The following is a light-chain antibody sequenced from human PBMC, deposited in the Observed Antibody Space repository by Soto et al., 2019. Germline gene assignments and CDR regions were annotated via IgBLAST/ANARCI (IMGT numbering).Light chain of an antibody. CDR2: DVS. Sequence: QAVVTQPASVSGSPGQSITISCTGTSGDVGAYNYVSWYQQHPGKAPKLMIYDVSNRPSGVSNRFSGSKSGNTASLTISGLQAEDEADYYCSSYTSSSTGVFGGGTKLTVL. V-gene: IGLV2-14*01. CDR1: SGDVGAYNY. CDR3: SSYTSSSTGV. J-gene: IGLJ2*01.